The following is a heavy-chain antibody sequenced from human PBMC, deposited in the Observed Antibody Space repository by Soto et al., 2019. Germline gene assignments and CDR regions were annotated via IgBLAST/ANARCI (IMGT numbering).Heavy chain of an antibody. J-gene: IGHJ4*02. Sequence: ATVKVSCRGSGYTFTGYYMHWVRQGPGQGLEWRGWINPNSGGTNYAQKVQGWVTLTRDTSISTAYMELSRLRADDTAVYYCAREFDSSGSYFDYWGQGTLVTVS. CDR2: INPNSGGT. D-gene: IGHD3-22*01. CDR3: AREFDSSGSYFDY. V-gene: IGHV1-2*04. CDR1: GYTFTGYY.